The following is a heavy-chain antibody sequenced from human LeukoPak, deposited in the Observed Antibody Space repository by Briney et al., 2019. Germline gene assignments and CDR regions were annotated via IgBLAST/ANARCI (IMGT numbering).Heavy chain of an antibody. CDR1: GFTFSSYW. CDR2: ISYDGSNK. D-gene: IGHD6-19*01. J-gene: IGHJ4*02. CDR3: AKAVGEVAVAAGSFDY. Sequence: PGGSLRLSCAASGFTFSSYWMHWVRQAPGKGLEWVAVISYDGSNKYYADSVKGRFTISRDNSKNTLYLQMNSLRAEDTAVYYCAKAVGEVAVAAGSFDYWGQGTLVTVSS. V-gene: IGHV3-30*18.